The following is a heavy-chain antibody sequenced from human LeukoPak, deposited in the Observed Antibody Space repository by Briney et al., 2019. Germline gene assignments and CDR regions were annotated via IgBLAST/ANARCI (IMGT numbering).Heavy chain of an antibody. D-gene: IGHD1-26*01. CDR1: GFTFDTYS. V-gene: IGHV3-23*01. Sequence: GGSLTLSCAASGFTFDTYSMTWVRQAPGKGLECVSGISGTGGRTYYADSVKGRFTISRDNSKNTLYLQMNSLRVEDTAVYYCAKYCPKVEPPDYMDVWGKGTTVTVS. J-gene: IGHJ6*03. CDR2: ISGTGGRT. CDR3: AKYCPKVEPPDYMDV.